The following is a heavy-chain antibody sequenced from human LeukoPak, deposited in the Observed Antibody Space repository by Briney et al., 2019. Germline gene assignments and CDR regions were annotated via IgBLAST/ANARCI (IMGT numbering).Heavy chain of an antibody. CDR3: ARTYCSSTSCDGSY. CDR2: IIPILGIA. V-gene: IGHV1-69*04. Sequence: GSSLKVSCKASGGTFSSYAISWVRQAPGQGLEWMGRIIPILGIANYAQKFQGRVTITADKSTSTAYMELSSLRSEDTAVYYCARTYCSSTSCDGSYWGQGTLDTVSS. J-gene: IGHJ4*02. D-gene: IGHD2-2*01. CDR1: GGTFSSYA.